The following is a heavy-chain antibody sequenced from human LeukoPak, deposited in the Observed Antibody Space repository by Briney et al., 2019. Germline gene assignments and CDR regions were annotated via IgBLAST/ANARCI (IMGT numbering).Heavy chain of an antibody. CDR2: INHSGST. Sequence: MASETLSLTCAVYGGSFSDYYWSWIRQPPGKGLEWIGEINHSGSTNYNPSLKSRVTISVDTSKNQFSLKLNSVTAADTAVYYCTRELMWGQGTMVTVSS. CDR3: TRELM. V-gene: IGHV4-34*01. J-gene: IGHJ3*02. CDR1: GGSFSDYY.